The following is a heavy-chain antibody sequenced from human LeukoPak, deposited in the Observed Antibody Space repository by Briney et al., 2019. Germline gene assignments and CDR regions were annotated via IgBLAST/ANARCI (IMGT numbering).Heavy chain of an antibody. CDR3: AKGRGQYANYPYES. CDR2: ISASGLNT. J-gene: IGHJ4*02. D-gene: IGHD2-8*01. CDR1: GFSFSTYA. V-gene: IGHV3-23*01. Sequence: GGSLRLSCAASGFSFSTYAMIWVRQAPGKGLEWVSGISASGLNTYYADSVWGRFTISRGNSRDTLYLRMNSLRADDTAIYYCAKGRGQYANYPYESWGQGTLVTVSS.